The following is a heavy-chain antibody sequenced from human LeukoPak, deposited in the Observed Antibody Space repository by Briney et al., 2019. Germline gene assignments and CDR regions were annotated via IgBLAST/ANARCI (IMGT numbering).Heavy chain of an antibody. CDR2: IYYSGST. J-gene: IGHJ4*02. CDR1: GGSISSYY. CDR3: ARPRDGYPYCLDY. V-gene: IGHV4-59*01. D-gene: IGHD5-24*01. Sequence: SETLPLTCTFSGGSISSYYWSWIRQPPGKGLEWIGYIYYSGSTNYNPSLKSRVTISVDTSKNQFSLKLSSVTAADTAVYYCARPRDGYPYCLDYWGQGTLVTVSS.